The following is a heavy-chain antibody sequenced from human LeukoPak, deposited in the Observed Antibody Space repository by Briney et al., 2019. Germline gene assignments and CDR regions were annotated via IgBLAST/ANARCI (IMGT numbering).Heavy chain of an antibody. V-gene: IGHV1-8*01. J-gene: IGHJ4*02. Sequence: KFQGRVTMTRNTSISTAYMELSSLRSEDTAVYYCARGVAGTSSFDYWGQGTPVTVSS. CDR3: ARGVAGTSSFDY. D-gene: IGHD6-19*01.